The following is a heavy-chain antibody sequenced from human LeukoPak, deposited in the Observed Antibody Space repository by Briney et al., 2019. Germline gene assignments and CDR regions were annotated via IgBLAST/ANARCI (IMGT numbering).Heavy chain of an antibody. CDR1: GFTFGSYW. CDR3: AREVGETYYYDSSGYYYDY. Sequence: GGSLRLSCAASGFTFGSYWMHWVRQAPGKGLVWVSRINSDGSSTSYADSVKGRFTISRDNAKNTLYLQMNSLRAEDTAVYYCAREVGETYYYDSSGYYYDYWGQGTLVTVSS. D-gene: IGHD3-22*01. CDR2: INSDGSST. J-gene: IGHJ4*02. V-gene: IGHV3-74*01.